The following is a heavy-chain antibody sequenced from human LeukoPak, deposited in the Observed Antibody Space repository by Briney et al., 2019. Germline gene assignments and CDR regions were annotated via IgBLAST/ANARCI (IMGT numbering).Heavy chain of an antibody. Sequence: PGRSLTLSCAASGFTFSSYGMHWVRQAPGKGLEWVAVIWYDGSNKYYADSVKGRFTISRDNSKNTLYLQMNSLRAEDTAVYYCARDPRLYSSSSSYYFDYWGQGTLVTVSS. D-gene: IGHD6-6*01. CDR1: GFTFSSYG. V-gene: IGHV3-33*01. CDR3: ARDPRLYSSSSSYYFDY. CDR2: IWYDGSNK. J-gene: IGHJ4*02.